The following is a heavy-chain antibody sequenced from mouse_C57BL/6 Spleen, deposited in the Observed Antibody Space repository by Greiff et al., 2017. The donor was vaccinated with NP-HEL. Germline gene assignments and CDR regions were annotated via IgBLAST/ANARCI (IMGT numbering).Heavy chain of an antibody. CDR3: ARWGYYYGFDY. Sequence: VQLQQSGPELVKPGASVKISCKASGYTFTDYYMNWVKQSHGKSLEWIGDINPNNGGTSYNQKFKGKATLTVDKSSSTAYMELRSLTSEDSAVYYCARWGYYYGFDYWGQGTTLTVSS. V-gene: IGHV1-26*01. D-gene: IGHD1-1*01. CDR2: INPNNGGT. J-gene: IGHJ2*01. CDR1: GYTFTDYY.